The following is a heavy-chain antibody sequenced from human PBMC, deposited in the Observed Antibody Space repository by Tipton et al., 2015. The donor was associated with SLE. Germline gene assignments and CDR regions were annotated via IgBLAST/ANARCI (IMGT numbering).Heavy chain of an antibody. J-gene: IGHJ5*02. CDR2: ISSGSNYI. CDR3: AREEGDDSNWGWLDP. CDR1: GFIFNSYS. V-gene: IGHV3-21*01. D-gene: IGHD5-24*01. Sequence: GSLRLSCAASGFIFNSYSINWVRQAPGKGLEWVSSISSGSNYISYADSVKGRFTISRDDAKNSVYLQMNSLRAEDTAVYYCAREEGDDSNWGWLDPWGHGTLVSVSS.